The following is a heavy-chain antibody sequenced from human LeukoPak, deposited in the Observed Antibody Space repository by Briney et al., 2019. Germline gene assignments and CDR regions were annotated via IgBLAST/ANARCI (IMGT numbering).Heavy chain of an antibody. CDR3: ARSGPYSSSYPFDY. CDR1: GGSISSYY. J-gene: IGHJ4*02. V-gene: IGHV4-59*01. D-gene: IGHD6-6*01. CDR2: IYYSGST. Sequence: SEALSLTCTVSGGSISSYYWSWIRQPPGKGLEWIGYIYYSGSTNYNPSLKSRVTISVDTSKNQFSLKLSSVTAADTAVYYCARSGPYSSSYPFDYWGQGTLVTVSS.